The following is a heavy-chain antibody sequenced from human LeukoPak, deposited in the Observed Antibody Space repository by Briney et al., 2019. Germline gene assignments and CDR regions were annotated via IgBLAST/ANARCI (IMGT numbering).Heavy chain of an antibody. CDR1: GGSISSSSYY. Sequence: SETLSLTCTVSGGSISSSSYYWGWIRQPPGKGLEWIGSIYYSGSTYYNPSLKSRVTISVDTSKNQFSLKLSSVTAADTAVYYCARQFLDGYIIDSWGQGTLVTVSS. V-gene: IGHV4-39*01. CDR2: IYYSGST. D-gene: IGHD5-24*01. CDR3: ARQFLDGYIIDS. J-gene: IGHJ4*02.